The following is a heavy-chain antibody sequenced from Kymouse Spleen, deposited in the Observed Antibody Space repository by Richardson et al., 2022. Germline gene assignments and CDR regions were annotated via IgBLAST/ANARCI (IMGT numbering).Heavy chain of an antibody. Sequence: EVQLVESGGGLVKPGGSLRLSCAASGFTFSNAWMSWVRQAPGKGLEWVGRIKSKTDGGTTDYAAPVKGRFTISRDDSKNTLYLQMNSLKTEDTAVYYCTTAWRFGELLSFDYWGQGTLVTVSS. V-gene: IGHV3-15*01. CDR3: TTAWRFGELLSFDY. CDR1: GFTFSNAW. CDR2: IKSKTDGGTT. D-gene: IGHD3-10*01. J-gene: IGHJ4*02.